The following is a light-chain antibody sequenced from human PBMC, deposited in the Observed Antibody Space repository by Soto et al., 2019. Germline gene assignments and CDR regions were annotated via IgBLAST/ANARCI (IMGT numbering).Light chain of an antibody. Sequence: QSVLTQPPSVSGAPGQRVTISCTGSSSNIGAGYGVHWYQQLPGTAPKLLIYGNSNRPSGVPDRFSGSKSGTSASLAITGLQAEDEADDYCQSYDSSLSGSVFGGGTKVTVL. V-gene: IGLV1-40*01. J-gene: IGLJ3*02. CDR1: SSNIGAGYG. CDR2: GNS. CDR3: QSYDSSLSGSV.